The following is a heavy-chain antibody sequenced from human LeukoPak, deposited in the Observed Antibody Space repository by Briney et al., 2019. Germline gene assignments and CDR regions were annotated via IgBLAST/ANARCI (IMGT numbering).Heavy chain of an antibody. CDR3: AKTVGSGTILPYS. CDR2: ISGSGGNT. CDR1: GFTFSNYA. V-gene: IGHV3-23*01. Sequence: GGSLRLSCAASGFTFSNYAMSWVRQAPGMGVEWLSAISGSGGNTYYADSVKGRFTISRDNSKNTLYLQMSSLRAEDTAKYYCAKTVGSGTILPYSWGQGTLVTVSS. J-gene: IGHJ4*02. D-gene: IGHD1-26*01.